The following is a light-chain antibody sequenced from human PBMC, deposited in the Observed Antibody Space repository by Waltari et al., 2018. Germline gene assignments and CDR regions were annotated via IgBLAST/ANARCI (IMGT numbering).Light chain of an antibody. J-gene: IGLJ2*01. CDR1: TSNIGSNV. CDR2: SNN. V-gene: IGLV1-44*01. Sequence: QSLLTQPPSVSGTPGQRVTISCSGSTSNIGSNVVSWYQQLPGAAPKLLIHSNNQRPSGVPDRFSCSKSGTSASLAISGIQSADDADYYCSAWDDSLNGHVVFGGGTKLIVL. CDR3: SAWDDSLNGHVV.